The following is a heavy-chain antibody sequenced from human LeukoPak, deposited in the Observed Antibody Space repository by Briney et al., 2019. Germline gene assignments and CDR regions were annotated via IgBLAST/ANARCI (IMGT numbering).Heavy chain of an antibody. D-gene: IGHD3-10*01. CDR1: GGSVRGYY. CDR2: INHSGST. CDR3: ARGKYYGSGSSTFDY. V-gene: IGHV4-34*01. Sequence: SETLSLTCAVYGGSVRGYYWSWIRQPPGKGLEWIGEINHSGSTNYNPSLKSRVTISVDTSKNQFSLKLSSVTAADTAVYYCARGKYYGSGSSTFDYWGQGTLVTVSS. J-gene: IGHJ4*02.